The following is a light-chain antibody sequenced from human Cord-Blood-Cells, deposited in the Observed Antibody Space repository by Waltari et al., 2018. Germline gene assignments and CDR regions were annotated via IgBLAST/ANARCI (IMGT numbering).Light chain of an antibody. Sequence: QSALTQPASVSGSPGQSIPIPCTGTSSGVGGFNYVSWYQQHPGQAPKLMIYEVSNRPSGVSNRFSGSKSGNTASLTISGLQAEDEADYYCSSYTSSSTWVFGGGTKLTVL. CDR2: EVS. V-gene: IGLV2-14*01. CDR1: SSGVGGFNY. J-gene: IGLJ3*02. CDR3: SSYTSSSTWV.